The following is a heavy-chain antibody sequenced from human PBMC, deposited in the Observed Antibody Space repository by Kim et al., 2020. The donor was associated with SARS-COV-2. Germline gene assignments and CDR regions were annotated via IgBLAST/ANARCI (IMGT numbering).Heavy chain of an antibody. CDR1: GFTFSSYG. J-gene: IGHJ4*02. CDR2: ISSDGSNK. CDR3: AKDLFAYCGGDCYPYPDY. V-gene: IGHV3-30*18. Sequence: GGSLRLSCAASGFTFSSYGMHWVRQAPGKGLEWVAVISSDGSNKYYADSVKGRFTISRDNSKNTLYLQMNSLRAEDTAVYYCAKDLFAYCGGDCYPYPDYWGQGTLVTVSS. D-gene: IGHD2-21*02.